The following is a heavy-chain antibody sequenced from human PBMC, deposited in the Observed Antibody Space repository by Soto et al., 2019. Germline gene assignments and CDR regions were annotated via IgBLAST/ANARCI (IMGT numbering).Heavy chain of an antibody. V-gene: IGHV1-3*05. Sequence: QVQFVQSGAEEKKPGASVILSCKASGYTFSDYAIHWVRQAPGQRLEWVGWINAGNGHTKYSQNFQGRVAFMRDASANTGYMELSSLRSEDTAVYYCARGIWNSGTYYFDYWGQGTLVTVSS. D-gene: IGHD1-26*01. CDR1: GYTFSDYA. J-gene: IGHJ4*02. CDR3: ARGIWNSGTYYFDY. CDR2: INAGNGHT.